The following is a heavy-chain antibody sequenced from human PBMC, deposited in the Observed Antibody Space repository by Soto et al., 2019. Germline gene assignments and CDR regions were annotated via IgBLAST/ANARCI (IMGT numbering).Heavy chain of an antibody. CDR3: AKDIVVVPAALYGMDV. Sequence: SVKVSCKASGGTFGSYAISWVRQAPGQGLEWMGGIIPIFGTANYAQKFQGRVTITADESTSTAYMELSSLRSEDTAVYYCAKDIVVVPAALYGMDVWGQGTTVTVSS. CDR2: IIPIFGTA. CDR1: GGTFGSYA. V-gene: IGHV1-69*13. J-gene: IGHJ6*02. D-gene: IGHD2-2*01.